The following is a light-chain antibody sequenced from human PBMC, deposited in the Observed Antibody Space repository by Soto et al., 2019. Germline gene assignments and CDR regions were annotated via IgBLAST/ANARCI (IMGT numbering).Light chain of an antibody. Sequence: QSALTQPPSASGSPGQSVSISCTGTSSDVGGYNYVSWYQQHPGKAPKLMIYEVSKRPSGVPDRFSGSKSGNTASLTVSGLQAEDDADYYCSSYAGSYSWVFGGGTQLTVL. CDR3: SSYAGSYSWV. CDR2: EVS. J-gene: IGLJ3*02. CDR1: SSDVGGYNY. V-gene: IGLV2-8*01.